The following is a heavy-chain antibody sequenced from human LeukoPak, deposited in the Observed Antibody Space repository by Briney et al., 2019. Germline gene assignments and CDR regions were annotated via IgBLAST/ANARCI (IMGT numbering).Heavy chain of an antibody. V-gene: IGHV4-4*07. CDR1: GGSISTYS. D-gene: IGHD1-26*01. CDR2: IFASGTT. J-gene: IGHJ6*03. Sequence: SQTLSLTCTVSGGSISTYSWNWIRQPAGKGLEWIGRIFASGTTKYNPSLKSRVTMSVETSKNQFSLKLTSATAADTAVYYCARDHSSASYTYYYYYMDVWGKGTTVTVSS. CDR3: ARDHSSASYTYYYYYMDV.